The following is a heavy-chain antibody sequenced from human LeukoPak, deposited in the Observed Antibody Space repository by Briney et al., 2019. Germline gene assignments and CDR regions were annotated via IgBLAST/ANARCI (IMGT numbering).Heavy chain of an antibody. J-gene: IGHJ4*02. CDR3: ARAVGQQLVLPY. CDR2: IYYSGST. V-gene: IGHV4-39*07. D-gene: IGHD6-13*01. CDR1: GGSISSSSYY. Sequence: PSETLSLTCTVSGGSISSSSYYWGWIRQPPGKGLEWIGYIYYSGSTKYNPSLQSRVTMSVDTSKNQFSLKLRSVTAADTAVYYCARAVGQQLVLPYWGQGTLVTVSS.